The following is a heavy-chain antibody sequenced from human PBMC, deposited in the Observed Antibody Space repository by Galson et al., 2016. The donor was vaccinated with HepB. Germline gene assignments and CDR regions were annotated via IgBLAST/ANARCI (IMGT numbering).Heavy chain of an antibody. Sequence: SLRLSCAASGFTFRDYAMNWFRQAPGRGLEWLSFIRSKAYDGTIQYAASVKGGFNISRDDSRNIAYLQMNKLKDEDTAVYYCTRDAYNVWYFDLWGRGTLVTVSS. J-gene: IGHJ2*01. D-gene: IGHD5-24*01. CDR1: GFTFRDYA. CDR2: IRSKAYDGTI. CDR3: TRDAYNVWYFDL. V-gene: IGHV3-49*03.